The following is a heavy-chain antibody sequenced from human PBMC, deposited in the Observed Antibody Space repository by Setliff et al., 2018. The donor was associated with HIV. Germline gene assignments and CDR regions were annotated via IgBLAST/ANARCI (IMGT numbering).Heavy chain of an antibody. D-gene: IGHD2-15*01. Sequence: PSETLSLTCSVSGISINGYYWSWIRQSPRTRLEWIGYVSSIGNTNYNPSLKSRVTISVDMSKNQFSLRLSSVTAADTAVYYCARGFAGGLFYFDSWGQGTLVTVSS. CDR2: VSSIGNT. V-gene: IGHV4-4*08. CDR3: ARGFAGGLFYFDS. CDR1: GISINGYY. J-gene: IGHJ4*02.